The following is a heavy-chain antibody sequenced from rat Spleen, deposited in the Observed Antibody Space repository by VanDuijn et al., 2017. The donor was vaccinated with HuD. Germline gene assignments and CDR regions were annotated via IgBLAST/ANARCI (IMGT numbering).Heavy chain of an antibody. CDR3: TRENWKPDY. V-gene: IGHV5-20*01. Sequence: EVQLVESGGGLVQPGRSLKLSCAASGFTFSNYGMAWVRQTPTKGLEWVASINYDGTNIHYRDSVKGRFTVSRDNAKSSLYLQMDSLRSEDSATYYCTRENWKPDYWGQGVMVTVSS. CDR2: INYDGTNI. J-gene: IGHJ2*01. D-gene: IGHD4-2*01. CDR1: GFTFSNYG.